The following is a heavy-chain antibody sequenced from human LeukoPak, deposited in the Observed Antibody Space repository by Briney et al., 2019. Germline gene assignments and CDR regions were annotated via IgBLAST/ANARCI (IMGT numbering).Heavy chain of an antibody. CDR1: GFTFSSYW. CDR2: IKEDGSEK. CDR3: ARDGPPHVSFDY. D-gene: IGHD5/OR15-5a*01. V-gene: IGHV3-7*01. J-gene: IGHJ4*02. Sequence: PGGSLRLSCAASGFTFSSYWMSWARQAPGKGLEWVANIKEDGSEKYYVDSVKGRFTISRDNAKNSLYLQMNSLRAEDTAVYYCARDGPPHVSFDYWGQGTLVTVSS.